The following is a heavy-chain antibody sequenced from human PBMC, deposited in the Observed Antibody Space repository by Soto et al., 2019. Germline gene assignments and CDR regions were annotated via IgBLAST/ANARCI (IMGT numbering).Heavy chain of an antibody. CDR3: ARVHVMVVAGSTFDY. Sequence: ETLSLTCTVSGYSLSSCSSWAWIRQPPGKGPEWIASIYHGGTTFYNPSLKGRITISVDTSNNQFSLKLTSATAADTAVYSCARVHVMVVAGSTFDYWGHGTLVTVSS. V-gene: IGHV4-38-2*02. CDR2: IYHGGTT. J-gene: IGHJ4*01. D-gene: IGHD6-19*01. CDR1: GYSLSSCSS.